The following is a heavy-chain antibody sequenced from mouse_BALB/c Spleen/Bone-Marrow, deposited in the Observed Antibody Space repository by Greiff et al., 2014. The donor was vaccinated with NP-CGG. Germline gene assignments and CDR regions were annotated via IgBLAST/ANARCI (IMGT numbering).Heavy chain of an antibody. Sequence: EVKLVESGPGLVKPSQSLSLTCTVTGYSITSDYAWNWIRQFPENKLEWMGYISYSGSTSYNPSLKSRISITRDTSKNQFFLQLNSVTTEDTATYYCARYYGSSYYAMDYWGQGTSVTVSS. CDR1: GYSITSDYA. J-gene: IGHJ4*01. CDR2: ISYSGST. D-gene: IGHD1-1*01. CDR3: ARYYGSSYYAMDY. V-gene: IGHV3-2*02.